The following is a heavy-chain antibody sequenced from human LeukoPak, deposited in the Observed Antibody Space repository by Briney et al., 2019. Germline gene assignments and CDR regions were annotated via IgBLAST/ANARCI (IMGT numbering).Heavy chain of an antibody. CDR2: INHSGST. D-gene: IGHD3-22*01. Sequence: SETLSLTCTVSGGSISSYYWSWIRQPPGKGLEWIGEINHSGSTNYNPSLKSRVTISVDTSKNQFSLKLSSVTAADTAVYYCASGYYDSSGYPNWFDPWGQGTLVTVSS. V-gene: IGHV4-34*01. CDR3: ASGYYDSSGYPNWFDP. J-gene: IGHJ5*02. CDR1: GGSISSYY.